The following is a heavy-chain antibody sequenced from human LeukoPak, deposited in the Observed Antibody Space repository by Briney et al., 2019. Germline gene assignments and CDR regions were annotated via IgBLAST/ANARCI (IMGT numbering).Heavy chain of an antibody. CDR1: GGTFSSYA. CDR3: ARDQGGIAAAGTRYYYGMDV. D-gene: IGHD6-13*01. J-gene: IGHJ6*02. CDR2: IIPIFGIA. Sequence: SVKVSCKASGGTFSSYAISWVRHAPGQGLEWMGRIIPIFGIANYAQKFQGRVTVTADKSTSTAYMELSSLRSEDTAVYYCARDQGGIAAAGTRYYYGMDVWGQGTTVTVSS. V-gene: IGHV1-69*04.